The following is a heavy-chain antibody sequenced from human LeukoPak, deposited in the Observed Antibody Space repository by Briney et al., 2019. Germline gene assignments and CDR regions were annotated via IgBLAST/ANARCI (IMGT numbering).Heavy chain of an antibody. CDR2: IWYDGSNK. J-gene: IGHJ4*02. V-gene: IGHV3-33*08. D-gene: IGHD4-17*01. CDR3: AREKNDYGDYPDY. Sequence: GRSLRLSCAATEFTFSNYGMHWVRQAPGKGLEWVAVIWYDGSNKYYADSVKGRFTISRDNSKNTLYLQMNSLRAEDTAVYYCAREKNDYGDYPDYWGQGTLVTVSS. CDR1: EFTFSNYG.